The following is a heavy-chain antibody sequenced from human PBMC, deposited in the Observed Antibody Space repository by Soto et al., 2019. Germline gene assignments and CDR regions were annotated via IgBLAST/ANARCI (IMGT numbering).Heavy chain of an antibody. Sequence: QVHLVESGGGLVKPGGSLRLSCAASGFTFSDYYVSWVRQAPGRGLEWISYSSNSGTFARYATSVKGRFSISRDNANNSLYLEMNSLRVEDTAVYYCARSGDNFNVLDYWGQGTPVTVSS. D-gene: IGHD1-1*01. CDR3: ARSGDNFNVLDY. CDR1: GFTFSDYY. J-gene: IGHJ4*02. V-gene: IGHV3-11*06. CDR2: SSNSGTFA.